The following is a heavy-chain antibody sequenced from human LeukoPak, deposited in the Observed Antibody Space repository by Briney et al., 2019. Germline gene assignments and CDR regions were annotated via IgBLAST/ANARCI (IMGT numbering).Heavy chain of an antibody. CDR1: GGSISSSSYH. J-gene: IGHJ4*02. CDR3: ARQKEVAGAFDY. CDR2: IYYSGST. D-gene: IGHD6-19*01. Sequence: PSETLSLTCTVSGGSISSSSYHWGWIRQPPGKGLEWIGSIYYSGSTYYNPSLKSRVTISVDTSKNQFSLKLSSVTAADTAVYYCARQKEVAGAFDYWGQGTLVTVSS. V-gene: IGHV4-39*01.